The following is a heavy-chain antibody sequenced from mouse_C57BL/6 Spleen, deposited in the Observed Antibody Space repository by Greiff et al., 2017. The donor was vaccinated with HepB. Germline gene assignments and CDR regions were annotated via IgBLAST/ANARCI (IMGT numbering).Heavy chain of an antibody. Sequence: ESGPGLVKPSQSLSLTCSVTGYSITSGYYWNWIRQFPGNKLEWMGYISYDGSNNYNPSLKNRISITRDTSKNQFFLKLNSVTTEDTATYYCARGRAYYSNYGYAMDYWGQGTSVTVSS. J-gene: IGHJ4*01. D-gene: IGHD2-5*01. CDR3: ARGRAYYSNYGYAMDY. CDR2: ISYDGSN. V-gene: IGHV3-6*01. CDR1: GYSITSGYY.